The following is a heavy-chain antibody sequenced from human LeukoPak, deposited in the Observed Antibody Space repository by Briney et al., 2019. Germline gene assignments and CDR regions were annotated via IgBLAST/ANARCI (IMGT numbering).Heavy chain of an antibody. CDR3: ARHNWNYVPRCAFDI. V-gene: IGHV4-34*01. D-gene: IGHD1-7*01. Sequence: PSETLSLTCAVYGGSFSGYYWSRIRQPPGKGLEWIGSIYYSGSTYYNPSLKSRVTISVDTSKNQFSLKLSSVTAADTAVYYCARHNWNYVPRCAFDIWGQGTMVTVSS. J-gene: IGHJ3*02. CDR1: GGSFSGYY. CDR2: IYYSGST.